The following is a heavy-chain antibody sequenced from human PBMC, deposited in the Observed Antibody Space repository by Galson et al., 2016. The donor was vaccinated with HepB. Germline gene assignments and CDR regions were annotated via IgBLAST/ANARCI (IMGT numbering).Heavy chain of an antibody. D-gene: IGHD6-19*01. V-gene: IGHV2-5*02. J-gene: IGHJ4*02. CDR3: AHKRRFSSGWMFDY. CDR1: GFSLSTGGEG. CDR2: IYWDDDK. Sequence: PALVKPTQTLTLTCTFSGFSLSTGGEGVGWIRQPPGKALEWLALIYWDDDKRYSPSLKSRLTIAEDTSRKQVVLTMTNMDPVDTATYFCAHKRRFSSGWMFDYGGQGTLVTVSS.